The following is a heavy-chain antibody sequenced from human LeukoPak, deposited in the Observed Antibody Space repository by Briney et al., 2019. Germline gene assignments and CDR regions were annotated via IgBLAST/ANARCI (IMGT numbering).Heavy chain of an antibody. CDR3: ASLGYSYGNHHFDY. D-gene: IGHD5-18*01. V-gene: IGHV3-66*01. J-gene: IGHJ4*02. CDR2: IYSGGST. Sequence: PGGSLRLSCAASGFTVSNNYMSWVRQAPGKGLEWVSVIYSGGSTYYADSVKGRFTISRDNSKNTLYLQMNSLRAEDTAVYHCASLGYSYGNHHFDYWGQGTLVTVSS. CDR1: GFTVSNNY.